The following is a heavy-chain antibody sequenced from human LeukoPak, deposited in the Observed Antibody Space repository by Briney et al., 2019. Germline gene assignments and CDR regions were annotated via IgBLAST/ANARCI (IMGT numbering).Heavy chain of an antibody. J-gene: IGHJ4*02. CDR2: ISGSGGST. D-gene: IGHD1-26*01. Sequence: PGGTLRLSCAASGFTFSSYGMSWVRQAPGKGLEWVSAISGSGGSTYYADSVKGRFTISRDNFKNTLYLQMNSLRAEDTAVYYCAKDRGIYDSRSYYATGILLDYWGQGTLVTVSS. CDR1: GFTFSSYG. CDR3: AKDRGIYDSRSYYATGILLDY. V-gene: IGHV3-23*01.